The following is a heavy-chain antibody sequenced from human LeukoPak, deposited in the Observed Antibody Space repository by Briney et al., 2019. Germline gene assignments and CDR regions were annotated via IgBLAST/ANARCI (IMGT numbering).Heavy chain of an antibody. J-gene: IGHJ4*02. CDR3: ARGLYYYDSSGYAYYFDY. V-gene: IGHV1-8*01. CDR1: GYTFTSYD. CDR2: MNPNSGNT. D-gene: IGHD3-22*01. Sequence: ASVTVSCTASGYTFTSYDINWVRQATGQGLEWMGWMNPNSGNTGYAQKFQGRVTMTRNTSISTAYMELSSLRSEDTAVYYCARGLYYYDSSGYAYYFDYWGQGTLVTVSS.